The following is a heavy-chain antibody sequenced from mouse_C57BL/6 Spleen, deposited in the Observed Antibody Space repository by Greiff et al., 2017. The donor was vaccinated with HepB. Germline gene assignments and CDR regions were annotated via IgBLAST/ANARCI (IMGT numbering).Heavy chain of an antibody. CDR3: ASEGPYWYFDV. CDR1: GYTFTSYW. Sequence: QVQLKQPGAELVKPGASVKLSCKASGYTFTSYWMHWVKQRPGQGLEWIGMIHPNSGSTNYNEKFKSKATLTVDKSSSTAYMQLSSLTSEDSAVYYCASEGPYWYFDVWGTGTTVTVSS. V-gene: IGHV1-64*01. CDR2: IHPNSGST. J-gene: IGHJ1*03.